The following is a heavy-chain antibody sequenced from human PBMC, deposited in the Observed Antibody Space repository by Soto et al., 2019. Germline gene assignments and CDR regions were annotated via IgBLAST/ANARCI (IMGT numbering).Heavy chain of an antibody. CDR2: VSAYNGNT. J-gene: IGHJ4*02. D-gene: IGHD6-13*01. CDR3: ARGRSSTWYLTPYYFDY. CDR1: GYTFTSYG. Sequence: QVQLVQSGAEVKKPGASVKVSCKASGYTFTSYGFSWVRQAPGQGLDWMGWVSAYNGNTNYAQKLQGRVTMTTDTSTSTAYMELRSLRSDGTAVYYCARGRSSTWYLTPYYFDYWGQGTLVTVSS. V-gene: IGHV1-18*01.